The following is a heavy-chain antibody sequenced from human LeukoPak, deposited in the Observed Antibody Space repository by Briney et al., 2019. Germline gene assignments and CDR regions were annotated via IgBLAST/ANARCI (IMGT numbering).Heavy chain of an antibody. CDR3: ARIKAGGYYYYYYMDV. V-gene: IGHV4-59*01. Sequence: SETLSLTCTVSAGSITNYYWTWIRQPPGERLEWIGLVHYSGITDYNPSLKSRLTISVDTSKNQFSLKLSSVTAADTAVYYCARIKAGGYYYYYYMDVWGKGTTVTVSS. CDR2: VHYSGIT. CDR1: AGSITNYY. D-gene: IGHD3-10*01. J-gene: IGHJ6*03.